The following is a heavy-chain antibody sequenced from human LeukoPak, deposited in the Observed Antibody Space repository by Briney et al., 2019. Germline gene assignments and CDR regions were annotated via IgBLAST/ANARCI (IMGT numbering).Heavy chain of an antibody. CDR2: LSSSSSYI. CDR1: GFTFSSYS. Sequence: GGSLRLSCAASGFTFSSYSMNWVRQAPGKGLEWVSSLSSSSSYIYYADSVKGRFTISRDNAKNSLYLQMNSLRAEDTAVYYCARERDYDYVWGSYRWFNPWGQGTLVTVSS. J-gene: IGHJ5*02. D-gene: IGHD3-16*02. CDR3: ARERDYDYVWGSYRWFNP. V-gene: IGHV3-21*01.